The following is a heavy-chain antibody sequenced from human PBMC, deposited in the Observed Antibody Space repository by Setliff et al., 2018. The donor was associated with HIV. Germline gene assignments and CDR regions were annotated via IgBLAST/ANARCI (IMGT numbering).Heavy chain of an antibody. V-gene: IGHV3-66*01. CDR1: GFSVSRNY. D-gene: IGHD5-18*01. J-gene: IGHJ4*02. CDR2: IYGGGST. CDR3: ATQLRRGYSYGSLFDY. Sequence: PGGSLRLSCAASGFSVSRNYMSWVRQAPGKGLEWVSVIYGGGSTNYADSVKGRFTISTDNSKNTLYLQMNSLRAEDMAVYCCATQLRRGYSYGSLFDYWGQGTLVTVSS.